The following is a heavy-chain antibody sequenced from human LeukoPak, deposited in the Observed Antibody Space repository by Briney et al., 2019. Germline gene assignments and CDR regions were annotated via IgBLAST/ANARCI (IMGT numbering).Heavy chain of an antibody. CDR3: ARAPFLRRMLGFDY. CDR2: IYHSGST. Sequence: SQTLSLTCAVSGGSISRGGYSWSWIRQPPGKGLEWIGYIYHSGSTYYNPSLKSRVTISVDRSKNQFSLKLSSVTAADTAVYYCARAPFLRRMLGFDYWGQGTLVTVSS. V-gene: IGHV4-30-2*01. CDR1: GGSISRGGYS. D-gene: IGHD2/OR15-2a*01. J-gene: IGHJ4*02.